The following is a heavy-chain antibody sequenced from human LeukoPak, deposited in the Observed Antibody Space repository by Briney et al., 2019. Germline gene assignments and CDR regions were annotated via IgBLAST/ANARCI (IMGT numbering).Heavy chain of an antibody. CDR3: ARLGRYIAAPEGY. Sequence: PSEPLSLTCAVCGGSFSGYYWSWIRQPPGKGLEWIGEINHSGSTNYNPSLKSRVTISVDTSKNQFSLKLSSVTAADTAVYYCARLGRYIAAPEGYWGQGTLVTVSS. V-gene: IGHV4-34*01. D-gene: IGHD6-13*01. CDR1: GGSFSGYY. CDR2: INHSGST. J-gene: IGHJ4*02.